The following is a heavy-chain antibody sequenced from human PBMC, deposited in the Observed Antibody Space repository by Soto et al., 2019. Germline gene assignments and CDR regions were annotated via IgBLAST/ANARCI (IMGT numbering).Heavy chain of an antibody. CDR3: VKTDGGSGGGGDF. CDR1: GFSFGNYG. V-gene: IGHV3-30*18. J-gene: IGHJ4*02. Sequence: QVQLVESGGGMVLPGRSLRLSCAAAGFSFGNYGMHWVRQAPGEGLEGVALISHDAKNAYYADSVQGRFTISRDNSKRMLYLQMNSLRPEDSGIYYCVKTDGGSGGGGDFWGQGTLVTVSS. D-gene: IGHD6-19*01. CDR2: ISHDAKNA.